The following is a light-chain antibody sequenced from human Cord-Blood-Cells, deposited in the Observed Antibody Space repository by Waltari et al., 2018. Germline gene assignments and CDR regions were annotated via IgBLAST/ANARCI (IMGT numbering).Light chain of an antibody. CDR1: QSISSW. V-gene: IGKV1-5*01. Sequence: DIQMPQSPSTLPASVGDRVPITCRASQSISSWLAWYQQKPGKAPKLLIYDASSLESGVPSRFSGSGSGTEFTLTISSLQPDDFATYYCQQYNSSPWTFGQGTKVEIK. CDR3: QQYNSSPWT. CDR2: DAS. J-gene: IGKJ1*01.